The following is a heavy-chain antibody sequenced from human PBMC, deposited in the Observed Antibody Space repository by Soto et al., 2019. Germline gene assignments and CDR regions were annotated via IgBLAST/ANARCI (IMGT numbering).Heavy chain of an antibody. CDR1: GGSISSYY. D-gene: IGHD3-9*01. V-gene: IGHV4-59*08. Sequence: SETLSLTCTVSGGSISSYYWSWIRQSPGKGLEWIGYIYYSGSTNYNPSLKSRVTTSLDTSKNQFSLKLSSVTAADTAIYYCASLNFDILTGYYAFDLWGQGTMVTVSS. J-gene: IGHJ3*01. CDR3: ASLNFDILTGYYAFDL. CDR2: IYYSGST.